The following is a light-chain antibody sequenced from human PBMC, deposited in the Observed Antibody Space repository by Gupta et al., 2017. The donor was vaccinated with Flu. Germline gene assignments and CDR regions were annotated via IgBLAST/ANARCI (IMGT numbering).Light chain of an antibody. CDR3: QQYGSSPMYT. CDR1: QSVSSSY. CDR2: GAS. J-gene: IGKJ2*01. V-gene: IGKV3-20*01. Sequence: TLSLAPGERATLSCRASQSVSSSYLTWYQQKPGQAPRLLIYGASSRATGIPDRFSGSGSGTDFTLTISRREPEDFAVYYCQQYGSSPMYTFGQGTKLEMK.